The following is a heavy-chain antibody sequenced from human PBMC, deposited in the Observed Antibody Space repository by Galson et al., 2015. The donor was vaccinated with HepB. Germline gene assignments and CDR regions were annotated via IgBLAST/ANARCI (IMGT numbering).Heavy chain of an antibody. Sequence: SLRLSCAASGFTVSSNYMSWVRQAPGQGLDWVSIIYSAGTTYYADFVTGRFTMSRDNSKNTVYLQMNSLRPEDTAVYYCVSHRAMGSLDYWGQGTLVTVSS. CDR3: VSHRAMGSLDY. CDR2: IYSAGTT. J-gene: IGHJ4*02. D-gene: IGHD5-18*01. CDR1: GFTVSSNY. V-gene: IGHV3-53*01.